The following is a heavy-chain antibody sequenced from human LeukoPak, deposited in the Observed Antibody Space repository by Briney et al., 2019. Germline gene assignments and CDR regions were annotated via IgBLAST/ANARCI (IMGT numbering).Heavy chain of an antibody. J-gene: IGHJ6*03. CDR3: ARDATTAIGTVYMDV. D-gene: IGHD1-1*01. V-gene: IGHV3-30*03. CDR1: GFTFSSFG. Sequence: GGSLRLSCAASGFTFSSFGMHWVRQAPGKGLEWLAVISFDGSKQKYGDSVKGRFTISRDNSKNSLYLEMNSLRVEDTAIYYCARDATTAIGTVYMDVWGKGATVTISS. CDR2: ISFDGSKQ.